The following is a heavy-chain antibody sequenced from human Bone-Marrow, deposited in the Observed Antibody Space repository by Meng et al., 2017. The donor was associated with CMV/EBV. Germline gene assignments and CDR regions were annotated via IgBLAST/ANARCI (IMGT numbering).Heavy chain of an antibody. J-gene: IGHJ5*02. D-gene: IGHD2-15*01. V-gene: IGHV3-66*02. Sequence: GESLKISCAASGFTVSNSYMSWVRQAPGRGLEWVSSIYSAGSTFYADSVKGRFTISRDNSKNTLYLQMNRLKPEDTAMYYCARVFCSGTSCYSQHNWFDPWGQGTRVTVSS. CDR2: IYSAGST. CDR1: GFTVSNSY. CDR3: ARVFCSGTSCYSQHNWFDP.